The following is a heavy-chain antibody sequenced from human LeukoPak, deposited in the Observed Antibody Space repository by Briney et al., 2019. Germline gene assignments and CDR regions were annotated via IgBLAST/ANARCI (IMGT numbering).Heavy chain of an antibody. D-gene: IGHD6-19*01. Sequence: SETLSLTCTVSGGSISSSSYYWGWIRQPPGKGLEWIGSIYYSGSTYYNPSLKSRVTISVDTSKNQFSLKLSSVTAADTAVYYCARVYSSGWYSFDYWGQGTLVTVSS. CDR3: ARVYSSGWYSFDY. J-gene: IGHJ4*02. V-gene: IGHV4-39*01. CDR1: GGSISSSSYY. CDR2: IYYSGST.